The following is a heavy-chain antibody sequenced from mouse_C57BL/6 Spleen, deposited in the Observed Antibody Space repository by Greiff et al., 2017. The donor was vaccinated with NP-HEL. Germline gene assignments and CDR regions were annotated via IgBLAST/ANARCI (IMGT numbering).Heavy chain of an antibody. J-gene: IGHJ3*01. CDR2: IYPGDGDT. CDR3: ARPDHSSGYGGAWFAY. Sequence: QVHVKQSGAELVKPGASVKISCKASGYAFSSYWMNWVKQRPGKGLEWIGQIYPGDGDTNYNGKFKGKATLTADKSSSTAYMQLSSLTSEDSAVYFCARPDHSSGYGGAWFAYWGQGTLVTVSA. D-gene: IGHD3-2*02. CDR1: GYAFSSYW. V-gene: IGHV1-80*01.